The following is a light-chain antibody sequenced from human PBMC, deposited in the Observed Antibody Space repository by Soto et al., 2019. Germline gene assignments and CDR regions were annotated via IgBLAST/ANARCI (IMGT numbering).Light chain of an antibody. CDR3: QQYHNYPRT. V-gene: IGKV1-5*01. CDR1: QSISSW. CDR2: DAS. J-gene: IGKJ1*01. Sequence: DIQMTQSPSTLSASVGDRVTITCRASQSISSWLAWYQQKPGKAPKFLIYDASSLESGVPSRFSGSGSGTEFTLTISNLQPDDFATYFCQQYHNYPRTFGQGTKVDIK.